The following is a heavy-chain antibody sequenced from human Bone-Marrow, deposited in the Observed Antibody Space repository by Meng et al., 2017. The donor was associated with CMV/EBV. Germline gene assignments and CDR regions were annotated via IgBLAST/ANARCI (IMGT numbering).Heavy chain of an antibody. Sequence: SGFTFSDYSMNWVRQAPGKGLEWVSSISSGSSYIYYADSMKGRFTISRDNAKNSLYLQMNSLRAEDTAIYYCASGVKAGWLYYDWFDPWGQGTLVTVSS. D-gene: IGHD2-2*02. CDR2: ISSGSSYI. CDR3: ASGVKAGWLYYDWFDP. J-gene: IGHJ5*02. CDR1: GFTFSDYS. V-gene: IGHV3-21*01.